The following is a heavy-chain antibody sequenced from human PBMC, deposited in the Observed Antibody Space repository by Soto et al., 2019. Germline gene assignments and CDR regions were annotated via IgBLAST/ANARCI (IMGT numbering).Heavy chain of an antibody. Sequence: ASVKVSCKASGYTFTGYYVHWVRQAPGQGLEWMGWINPNSGDTYLAQRFQGQVTISADKSIDTAYLQWRSLKASDTAVYYCARHHGSPGSYFGLDVWGQGTTVTVSS. CDR3: ARHHGSPGSYFGLDV. CDR1: GYTFTGYY. D-gene: IGHD6-13*01. J-gene: IGHJ6*02. CDR2: INPNSGDT. V-gene: IGHV1-2*02.